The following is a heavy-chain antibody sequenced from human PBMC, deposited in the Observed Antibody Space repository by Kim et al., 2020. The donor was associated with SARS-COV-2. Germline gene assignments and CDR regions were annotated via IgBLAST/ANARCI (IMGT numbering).Heavy chain of an antibody. CDR1: GDSVSSNSAA. V-gene: IGHV6-1*01. CDR3: ARDHYYGSGSYPGNWFDP. D-gene: IGHD3-10*01. CDR2: TYYRSKWYN. Sequence: SQTLSLTCAISGDSVSSNSAAWNWIRQSPSRGLEWLGRTYYRSKWYNDYAVSVKRRITINPDTSKNQFSLQLNSVTPEDTAVYYCARDHYYGSGSYPGNWFDPWGQGTLVTVSS. J-gene: IGHJ5*02.